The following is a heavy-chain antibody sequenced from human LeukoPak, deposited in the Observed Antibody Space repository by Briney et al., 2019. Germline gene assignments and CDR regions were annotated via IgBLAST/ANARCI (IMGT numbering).Heavy chain of an antibody. D-gene: IGHD6-13*01. J-gene: IGHJ4*02. CDR1: GFTFSSYA. CDR3: ARTGGSWHVDY. CDR2: ISGSGDST. Sequence: SGGSLRLSCAASGFTFSSYAMSWVRQAPGKGLEWVSTISGSGDSTYYADSVKGRFTISRDNAKNSLYLQMNSLRAEDTAVYYCARTGGSWHVDYWGQGTLVTVSS. V-gene: IGHV3-23*01.